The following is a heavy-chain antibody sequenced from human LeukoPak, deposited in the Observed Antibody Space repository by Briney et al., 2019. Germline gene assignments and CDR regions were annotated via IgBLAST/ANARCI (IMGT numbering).Heavy chain of an antibody. CDR2: ISGDGYSA. V-gene: IGHV3-23*01. J-gene: IGHJ4*02. CDR1: GFTFSSYA. CDR3: AKDLIVGVTLGPKSFDY. Sequence: GGSLRLSCAASGFTFSSYAITWVRQAPGKGLEWVSGISGDGYSAYYADSVKGRFTISRDNSKNTLYLQMNSLRVEDTALYYCAKDLIVGVTLGPKSFDYWGQGILVTVSS. D-gene: IGHD1-26*01.